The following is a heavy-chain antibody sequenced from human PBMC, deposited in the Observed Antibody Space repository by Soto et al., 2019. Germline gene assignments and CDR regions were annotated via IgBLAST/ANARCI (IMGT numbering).Heavy chain of an antibody. J-gene: IGHJ3*01. V-gene: IGHV1-69*13. CDR1: GGTFSSYA. D-gene: IGHD1-1*01. CDR2: IIPIFGTA. Sequence: GASVKVSCKASGGTFSSYAISWVRQAPGQGLEWMGGIIPIFGTANYAQKFQGRVTITADESTSTAYMELSSLRSEDTAVYYCARGPDGYNLYDAFDFWGQGTMVTVSS. CDR3: ARGPDGYNLYDAFDF.